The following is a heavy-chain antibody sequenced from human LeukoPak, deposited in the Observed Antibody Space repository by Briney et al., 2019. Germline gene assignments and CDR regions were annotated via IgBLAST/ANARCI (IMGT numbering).Heavy chain of an antibody. CDR1: GFTFSSYS. Sequence: PGGSLRLSCAASGFTFSSYSMNWVRQAPGKGLEWVSSISSSSSYIYYADSVKGRFTISRDNAKNSLYLQMNSLRAEDTAVYYCAREGGYSGYDSDYYGMDVWGQGTTVTVSS. V-gene: IGHV3-21*01. CDR3: AREGGYSGYDSDYYGMDV. D-gene: IGHD5-12*01. J-gene: IGHJ6*02. CDR2: ISSSSSYI.